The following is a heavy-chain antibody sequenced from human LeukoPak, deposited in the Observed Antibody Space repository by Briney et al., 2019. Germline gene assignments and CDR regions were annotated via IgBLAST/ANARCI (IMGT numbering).Heavy chain of an antibody. V-gene: IGHV3-53*01. CDR2: IYISGNT. J-gene: IGHJ3*01. CDR1: GFTFNNYA. D-gene: IGHD1-26*01. Sequence: GGSLRLSCVVSGFTFNNYAMSWVRQAPGKGLEWVSVIYISGNTFYADSVKGRFTISRDNSENTVYLQMNSLRAEDTAMYYCARVYSGTYHDAFDLWGQGTLVTVSS. CDR3: ARVYSGTYHDAFDL.